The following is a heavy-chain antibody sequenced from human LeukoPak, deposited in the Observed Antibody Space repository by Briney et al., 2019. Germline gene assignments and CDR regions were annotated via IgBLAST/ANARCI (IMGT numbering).Heavy chain of an antibody. D-gene: IGHD2/OR15-2a*01. CDR2: THYTGIA. CDR1: GDSITSYGYS. Sequence: PSETLSLTCTVSGDSITSYGYSWSWIRQSPGKGLEWIGYTHYTGIAHYNPSLKSRVTISVDKSKNQFSLELTSVTAADTAVFYCARGMGTFYSTDTFDYWGQGILVTVSS. CDR3: ARGMGTFYSTDTFDY. J-gene: IGHJ4*02. V-gene: IGHV4-30-2*06.